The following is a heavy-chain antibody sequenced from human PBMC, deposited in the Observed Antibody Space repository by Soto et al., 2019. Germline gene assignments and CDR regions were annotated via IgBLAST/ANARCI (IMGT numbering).Heavy chain of an antibody. CDR1: GFSFSSYG. CDR2: ISDVGDNK. D-gene: IGHD3-10*01. V-gene: IGHV3-30*18. Sequence: GGSLRLSCVASGFSFSSYGMHWVRQAPGKVLEWVALISDVGDNKYYADSVHGRFTISRYDSKNMLFLDMDNLRTEDTAVYYCAKPPRGPYYFNYWGQGALVTVSS. CDR3: AKPPRGPYYFNY. J-gene: IGHJ4*02.